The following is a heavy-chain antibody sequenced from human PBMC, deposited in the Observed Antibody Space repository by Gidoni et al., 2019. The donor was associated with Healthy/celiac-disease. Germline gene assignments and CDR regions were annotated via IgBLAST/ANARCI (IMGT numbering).Heavy chain of an antibody. V-gene: IGHV1-69*01. CDR1: GRTLSSDA. D-gene: IGHD6-6*01. CDR3: ARDRGYSSSSRDAFDI. Sequence: QVQLVQSGAEVRKPGSAVKVSCKAPGRTLSSDAISWVRQAPGQGLEWMGGIIPIFGTANYAQKFQGRVTITADESTSTAYMELSSLRSEDTAVYYCARDRGYSSSSRDAFDIWGQGTMVTVSS. J-gene: IGHJ3*02. CDR2: IIPIFGTA.